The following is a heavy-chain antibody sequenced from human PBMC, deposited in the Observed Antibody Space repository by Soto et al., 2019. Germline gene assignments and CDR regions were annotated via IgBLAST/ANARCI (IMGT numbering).Heavy chain of an antibody. Sequence: GASVKVSCKASGGTFSSYAISWVRQAPGQGLEWMGGVIPIFGTANYAQKFQGRITITRDTSATTAYMELSSLRSEDTAVYYCARDGVWFGELLSQPLDYWGQGTLVTVSS. J-gene: IGHJ4*02. CDR2: VIPIFGTA. CDR3: ARDGVWFGELLSQPLDY. V-gene: IGHV1-69*05. D-gene: IGHD3-10*01. CDR1: GGTFSSYA.